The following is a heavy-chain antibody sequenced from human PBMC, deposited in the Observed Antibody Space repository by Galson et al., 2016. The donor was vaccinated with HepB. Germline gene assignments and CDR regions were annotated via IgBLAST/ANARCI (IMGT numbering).Heavy chain of an antibody. CDR1: GDTFNSYT. V-gene: IGHV1-69*13. J-gene: IGHJ4*02. Sequence: SVKVSCKASGDTFNSYTISWVRQAPGQGLEWMGGIIPKFGKANYAQNFQGRVTITADESTDSAYMEVSSLTSEDTAVYYCARERGYSSWHDWGQGTLVSVSS. CDR3: ARERGYSSWHD. CDR2: IIPKFGKA. D-gene: IGHD6-13*01.